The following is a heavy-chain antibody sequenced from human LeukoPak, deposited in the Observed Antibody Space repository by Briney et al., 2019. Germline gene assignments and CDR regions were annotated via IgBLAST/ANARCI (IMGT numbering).Heavy chain of an antibody. CDR3: ARHARYDFWSGYLWDYFDY. V-gene: IGHV4-38-2*01. J-gene: IGHJ4*02. CDR2: IYHSGST. CDR1: GYSISSGYY. D-gene: IGHD3-3*01. Sequence: SETLSLTCAVSGYSISSGYYWGWIRRPPGKGLEWIGSIYHSGSTYYNPSLKSRVTISVDTSKNQFSLKLSSVTAADTAVYYCARHARYDFWSGYLWDYFDYWGQGTLVTVSS.